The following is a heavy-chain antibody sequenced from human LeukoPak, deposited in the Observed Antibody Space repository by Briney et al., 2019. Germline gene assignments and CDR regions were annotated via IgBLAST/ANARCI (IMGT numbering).Heavy chain of an antibody. D-gene: IGHD2-21*01. Sequence: SETLSLTCTVSGGSISSYYWSWIRHPPGKGLEWIGYIYYSGSTNYNPSLKSRVTISVDTSKNQFSLKLSSVTAADTAVYYCATQGGDYWYFDLWGRGTLVTVSS. CDR3: ATQGGDYWYFDL. CDR2: IYYSGST. J-gene: IGHJ2*01. CDR1: GGSISSYY. V-gene: IGHV4-59*01.